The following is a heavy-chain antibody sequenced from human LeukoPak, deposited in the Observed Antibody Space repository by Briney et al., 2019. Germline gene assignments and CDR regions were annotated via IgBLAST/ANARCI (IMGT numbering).Heavy chain of an antibody. J-gene: IGHJ6*02. V-gene: IGHV1-24*01. D-gene: IGHD2-15*01. CDR2: FDPEDGET. Sequence: ASVKVSCKVSGYTLTELSMHWVRQAPGKGLEWMGGFDPEDGETIYAQKFQGRVTMTGDTSTDTAYMELSSLRSEDTAVYYCATDTHPYYGMDVGGQGTTVTVSS. CDR3: ATDTHPYYGMDV. CDR1: GYTLTELS.